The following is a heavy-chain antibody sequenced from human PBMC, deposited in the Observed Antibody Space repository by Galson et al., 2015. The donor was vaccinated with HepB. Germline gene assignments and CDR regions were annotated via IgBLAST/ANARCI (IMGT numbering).Heavy chain of an antibody. CDR1: GFTFSGYG. V-gene: IGHV3-33*01. Sequence: SLRLSCAASGFTFSGYGMHWVRQAPGKGLEWVAVIWYDGSKQYYADSVKGRFTISRDNSGNTLYMQMNSLRVEDTAVYYCARYRGDWGAFDIWGQGAMVPVSS. CDR3: ARYRGDWGAFDI. CDR2: IWYDGSKQ. D-gene: IGHD7-27*01. J-gene: IGHJ3*02.